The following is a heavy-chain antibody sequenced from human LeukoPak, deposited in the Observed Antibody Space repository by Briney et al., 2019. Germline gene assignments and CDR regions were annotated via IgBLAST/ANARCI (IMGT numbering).Heavy chain of an antibody. CDR3: ARVANYYDSSGYYYSDPAFDI. Sequence: SETLSLTCTVSGGSISSYYWSWIRQPPGRGLEWFGYIYYRGITNYNPSLKSRVTISVDTSKNQFSLKLSSVTAADTAVYYCARVANYYDSSGYYYSDPAFDIWGQGTMVTVSS. J-gene: IGHJ3*02. V-gene: IGHV4-59*01. D-gene: IGHD3-22*01. CDR1: GGSISSYY. CDR2: IYYRGIT.